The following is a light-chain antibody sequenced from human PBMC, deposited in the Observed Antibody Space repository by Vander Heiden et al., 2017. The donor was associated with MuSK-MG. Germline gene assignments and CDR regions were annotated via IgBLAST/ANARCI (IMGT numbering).Light chain of an antibody. CDR3: QQRSNAPPSLT. CDR1: QSVSSY. Sequence: IVLTQSPATLSSSPGERATLSCRASQSVSSYLAWYQHKPGQAPRLLIYDVSNRATGIQARFSGSGYATDFTLTISSLEPEDFAVYYCQQRSNAPPSLTFGGGTKVEIK. CDR2: DVS. V-gene: IGKV3-11*01. J-gene: IGKJ4*01.